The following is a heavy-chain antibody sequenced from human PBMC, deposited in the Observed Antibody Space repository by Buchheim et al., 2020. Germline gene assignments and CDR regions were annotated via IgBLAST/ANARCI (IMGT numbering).Heavy chain of an antibody. J-gene: IGHJ6*02. Sequence: QVQLVESGGGVVQPGRSLRLSCAASGFTFSSYAMHWVRQAPGKGLEWVAVISYDGSNKYYAESVKGRLTISRDNSKNTLYLQMNSLRAEDTAVYYCARDSGTTLLYYYYGMDVWGQGTT. CDR2: ISYDGSNK. D-gene: IGHD1-7*01. CDR3: ARDSGTTLLYYYYGMDV. CDR1: GFTFSSYA. V-gene: IGHV3-30*04.